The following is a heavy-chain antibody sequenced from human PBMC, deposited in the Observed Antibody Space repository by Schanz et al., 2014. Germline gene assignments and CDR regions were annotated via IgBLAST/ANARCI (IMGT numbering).Heavy chain of an antibody. CDR3: ARNRGSGGQNWYFDL. D-gene: IGHD1-26*01. J-gene: IGHJ2*01. V-gene: IGHV3-23*01. Sequence: EMQLLESGGGLIQPGGSLRLSCAASGFTFSTHAMSWVRQAPGKGLEWVSSISGDHRNTFYADSVKGRFTISRDNTKNSLFLQLNSLRADDTAVYYCARNRGSGGQNWYFDLWGRGTLVTVSS. CDR2: ISGDHRNT. CDR1: GFTFSTHA.